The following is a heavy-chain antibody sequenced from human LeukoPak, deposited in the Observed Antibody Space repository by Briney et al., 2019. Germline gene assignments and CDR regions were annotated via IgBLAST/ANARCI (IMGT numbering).Heavy chain of an antibody. Sequence: SETLSLTCAVYGGSFSGYYWSWLRQPPGKGLEWIGEINHSGSTNYNPSLKSRVTISVDTSKNQFSLKLSSVTAADTAVYYCASQTRLGYCSSTSCYVSWFDPWGQGTLVTVSS. V-gene: IGHV4-34*01. CDR2: INHSGST. CDR1: GGSFSGYY. D-gene: IGHD2-2*01. J-gene: IGHJ5*02. CDR3: ASQTRLGYCSSTSCYVSWFDP.